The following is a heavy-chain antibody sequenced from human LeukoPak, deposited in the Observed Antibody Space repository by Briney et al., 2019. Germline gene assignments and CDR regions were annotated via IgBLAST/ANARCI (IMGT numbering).Heavy chain of an antibody. J-gene: IGHJ4*02. CDR2: IYYSGST. V-gene: IGHV4-39*01. D-gene: IGHD6-6*01. CDR1: GGSISSSSYY. CDR3: ARHKLEGIAARVHYFDY. Sequence: PSETLSLTCTVSGGSISSSSYYWGWIRQPPGKGLEWIGSIYYSGSTYYNPSLKSRVTISVDTSKNQFSLKLSSVTAADTAVYYCARHKLEGIAARVHYFDYWGQGTLVTVSS.